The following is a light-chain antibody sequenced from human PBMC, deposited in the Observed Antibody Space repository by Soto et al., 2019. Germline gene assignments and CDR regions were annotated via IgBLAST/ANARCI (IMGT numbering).Light chain of an antibody. V-gene: IGKV3D-15*01. CDR2: GAS. J-gene: IGKJ1*01. CDR1: QSVSSK. CDR3: QKYHIWTPWT. Sequence: EIVMSQSPARLSVSPGEGANLSCRASQSVSSKLAWYQQKPGQAPRLLIYGASNRATGIPERFSGSGSGTDFTLTIRRLEPEDFAVYYCQKYHIWTPWTSGHGTTVDLK.